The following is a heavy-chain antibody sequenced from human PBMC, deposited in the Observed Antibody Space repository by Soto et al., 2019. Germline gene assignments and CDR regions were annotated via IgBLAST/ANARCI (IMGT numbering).Heavy chain of an antibody. V-gene: IGHV4-59*08. CDR3: ARLLYGSDEEIDY. CDR2: IYYSGGT. Sequence: KTSETLSLTCTVSGGSISSYYWSWIRPPPGKGLEWIGYIYYSGGTNYNPSLKSRVTISVDTSKNQFSLKLSSVTAADTAVYYCARLLYGSDEEIDYWGQGTLVTVSS. CDR1: GGSISSYY. J-gene: IGHJ4*02. D-gene: IGHD5-12*01.